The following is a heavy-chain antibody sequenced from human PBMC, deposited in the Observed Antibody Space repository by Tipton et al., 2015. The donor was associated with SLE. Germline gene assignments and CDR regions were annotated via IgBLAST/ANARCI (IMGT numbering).Heavy chain of an antibody. J-gene: IGHJ4*02. Sequence: PGLVKPSETLSPTCTVSGGSISSHYWSWIRQPPGKGLEWIGYIYYSGSTNYNPSLKSRVTISVDTSKNQFSLKLSSVTAADTAVYYCAREDSSSPREYYFDYWGQGTLVTVSS. CDR1: GGSISSHY. D-gene: IGHD6-6*01. CDR3: AREDSSSPREYYFDY. CDR2: IYYSGST. V-gene: IGHV4-59*11.